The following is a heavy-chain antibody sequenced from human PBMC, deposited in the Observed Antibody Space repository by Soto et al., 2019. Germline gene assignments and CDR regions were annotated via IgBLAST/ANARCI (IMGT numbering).Heavy chain of an antibody. J-gene: IGHJ3*02. CDR2: TRNKANSYTT. CDR3: ARGRAEWLLSGRGVQYDAFDI. V-gene: IGHV3-72*01. CDR1: GFTFSDHY. Sequence: GGSLRLSCAASGFTFSDHYMDWVRQAPGKGLEWVGRTRNKANSYTTEYAASVKGRFTISRDDSKNSLYLQMNSLKTEDTAVYYCARGRAEWLLSGRGVQYDAFDIWGQGTMVTVSS. D-gene: IGHD3-3*01.